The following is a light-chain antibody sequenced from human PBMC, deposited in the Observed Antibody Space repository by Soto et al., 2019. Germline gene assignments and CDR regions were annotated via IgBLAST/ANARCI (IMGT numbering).Light chain of an antibody. V-gene: IGKV1-6*01. J-gene: IGKJ1*01. CDR2: GAS. CDR1: QGIRND. CDR3: LQDYNYPWT. Sequence: AIQMTQSPSSLSASVGDRVTITCRASQGIRNDLGWYQQRPGKAPKLLIYGASSLQSGVPSRFSGSGSGTDFTLTISSLQPEDFATYYCLQDYNYPWTFGQGTNVEIK.